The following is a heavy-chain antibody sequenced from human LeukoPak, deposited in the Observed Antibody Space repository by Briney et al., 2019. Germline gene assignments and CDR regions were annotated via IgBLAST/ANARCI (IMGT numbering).Heavy chain of an antibody. Sequence: KTGRCLTLACAPAAFPFTAASISCVRQVPRNGRDWVGPIKSKGGDETTEYAAPVRGRSTISTSDSNKTRLREINSLKTQYTTLHYCTWQTTFDFWKMDYWGLRTLVTVSS. CDR1: AFPFTAAS. V-gene: IGHV3-15*01. CDR3: TWQTTFDFWKMDY. CDR2: IKSKGGDETT. J-gene: IGHJ4*02. D-gene: IGHD3-3*01.